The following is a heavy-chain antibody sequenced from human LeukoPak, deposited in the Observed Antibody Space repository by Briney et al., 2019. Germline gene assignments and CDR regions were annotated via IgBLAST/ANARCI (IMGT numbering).Heavy chain of an antibody. CDR2: IYYSGST. CDR1: GGSISSGGYY. CDR3: ARNYVVVDYFDY. V-gene: IGHV4-31*03. D-gene: IGHD2-15*01. Sequence: SETLSLTCTVSGGSISSGGYYWRWIRQHPGKGLEWIGYIYYSGSTYYDPSLKSRVTISVDTSKNQFSLKLSSVTAADTAVYYCARNYVVVDYFDYWGQGTLVTVSS. J-gene: IGHJ4*02.